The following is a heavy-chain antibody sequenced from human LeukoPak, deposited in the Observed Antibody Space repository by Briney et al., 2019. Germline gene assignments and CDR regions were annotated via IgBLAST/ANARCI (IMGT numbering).Heavy chain of an antibody. CDR1: GFTFSDYY. Sequence: GGSLRLSCAASGFTFSDYYMNWIRQAPGKGLEWVSYISSSGTTIYYADSVKGRFTISGDNAKNSLYLQMNSLRAEDTAVYYCARVAQLWFGNDYWGQGTLVTVSS. CDR2: ISSSGTTI. CDR3: ARVAQLWFGNDY. V-gene: IGHV3-11*04. J-gene: IGHJ4*02. D-gene: IGHD5-18*01.